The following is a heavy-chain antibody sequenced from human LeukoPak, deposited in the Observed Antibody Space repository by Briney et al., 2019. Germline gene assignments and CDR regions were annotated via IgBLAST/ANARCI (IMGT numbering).Heavy chain of an antibody. CDR2: ISSSSSYI. Sequence: PGGSLRLSCAASGFTFSSYSMNWVRQAPGKGLEWVSSISSSSSYIYYADSVKGRFTISRDNAKDSLYLQMNSLGAEDTAVYYCAREGVGDYYYYMDVWGKGTTVTISS. CDR3: AREGVGDYYYYMDV. CDR1: GFTFSSYS. V-gene: IGHV3-21*01. D-gene: IGHD2-2*01. J-gene: IGHJ6*03.